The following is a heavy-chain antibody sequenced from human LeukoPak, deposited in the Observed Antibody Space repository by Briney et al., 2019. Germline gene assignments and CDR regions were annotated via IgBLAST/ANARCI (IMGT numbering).Heavy chain of an antibody. CDR2: INHSGST. J-gene: IGHJ4*02. V-gene: IGHV4-34*01. D-gene: IGHD3-22*01. CDR1: GGSFSGYY. Sequence: SETLSLTCAVPGGSFSGYYWSWIRQPPGKGLEWIGEINHSGSTNYNPSLKSRVTISVDTSKNQFSLKLSSVTAADTAVYYCAKRYYYDSSGYPKGNYFDYWGQGTLVTVSS. CDR3: AKRYYYDSSGYPKGNYFDY.